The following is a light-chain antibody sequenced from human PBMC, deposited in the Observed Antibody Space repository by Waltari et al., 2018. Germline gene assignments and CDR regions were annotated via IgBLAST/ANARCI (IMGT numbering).Light chain of an antibody. J-gene: IGKJ1*01. CDR1: QSITSF. CDR2: AAS. CDR3: QQSYTTPWT. V-gene: IGKV1-39*01. Sequence: DTQMTQSPSSLSASVGDRVTITCRASQSITSFLNWYHHKPGKAPKLLIFAASSLPSGVPSRFSGSGSGTDFTLTISSLQPEDFATYYCQQSYTTPWTFGQGTKVEIK.